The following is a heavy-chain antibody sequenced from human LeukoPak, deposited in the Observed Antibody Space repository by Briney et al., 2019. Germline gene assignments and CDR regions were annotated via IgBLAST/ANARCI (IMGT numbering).Heavy chain of an antibody. CDR2: ISTYNGNT. D-gene: IGHD2-15*01. V-gene: IGHV1-18*01. J-gene: IGHJ4*02. CDR1: GYIFTSYG. CDR3: ARDSCSGGTCYLEN. Sequence: LRASVPVSRQATGYIFTSYGISWLRQPPAQGLEWMGWISTYNGNTNYAQKLRGRVTMTTDTSTSTAYMELRSLRSDDTAVYYCARDSCSGGTCYLENWGQGTLVTVSS.